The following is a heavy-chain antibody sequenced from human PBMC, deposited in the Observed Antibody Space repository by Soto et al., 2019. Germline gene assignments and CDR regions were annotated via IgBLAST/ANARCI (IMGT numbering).Heavy chain of an antibody. V-gene: IGHV3-21*01. CDR1: GFTFSTYT. J-gene: IGHJ5*02. CDR3: ARDRIVGSYNWFDP. CDR2: ISSSSSYI. D-gene: IGHD1-26*01. Sequence: EVQLVESGGGLVKPGGSLRLTCAASGFTFSTYTMSWVRQPPGKGLEWISSISSSSSYIDYADSVKGRFTSSRDNAKKSLFLQMNSLRAEDTAVYYCARDRIVGSYNWFDPWGQGTLVTVSS.